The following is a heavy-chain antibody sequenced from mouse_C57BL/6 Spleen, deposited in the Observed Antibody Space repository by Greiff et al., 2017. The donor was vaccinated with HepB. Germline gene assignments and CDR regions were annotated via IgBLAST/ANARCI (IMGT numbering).Heavy chain of an antibody. J-gene: IGHJ1*03. Sequence: QVQLKQSGAELVRPGASVTLSCKASGYTFTDYEMHWVKQTPVHGLEWIGAIDPETGGTAYNQKFKGKAILTADKSSGTAYMELRSLTSEDSAVYYCTRRGTVVATRYFDVWGTGTTVTVSS. V-gene: IGHV1-15*01. D-gene: IGHD1-1*01. CDR3: TRRGTVVATRYFDV. CDR1: GYTFTDYE. CDR2: IDPETGGT.